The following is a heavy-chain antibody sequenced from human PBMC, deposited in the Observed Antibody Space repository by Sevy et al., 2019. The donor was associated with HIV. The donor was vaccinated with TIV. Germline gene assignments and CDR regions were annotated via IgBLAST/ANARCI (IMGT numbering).Heavy chain of an antibody. D-gene: IGHD5-18*01. J-gene: IGHJ4*02. Sequence: GGSLRLSCAASGFTFSSYTMHWVRHAPGKGLEWVALISYDGSDKYYGDSVKGRFTISRDNSKNTLYLQMNSLTPGDTAVYYCARVRYTFGFPVFLDYWGQGTLVTVSS. CDR2: ISYDGSDK. V-gene: IGHV3-30*04. CDR3: ARVRYTFGFPVFLDY. CDR1: GFTFSSYT.